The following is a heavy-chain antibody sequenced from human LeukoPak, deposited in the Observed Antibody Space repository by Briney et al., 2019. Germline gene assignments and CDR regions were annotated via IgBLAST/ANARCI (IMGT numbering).Heavy chain of an antibody. CDR1: GYTFTVYH. CDR2: INPNSGGT. D-gene: IGHD3-22*01. CDR3: ARDQHYDSSGGLDP. J-gene: IGHJ5*02. Sequence: ASVKVSCKASGYTFTVYHIHWVRQAPGQGLEWMGWINPNSGGTKYAQNFQGRVTTTRDTAINTTYMNSSSMRFDDTAVYYCARDQHYDSSGGLDPWGQGNLVSVSS. V-gene: IGHV1-2*02.